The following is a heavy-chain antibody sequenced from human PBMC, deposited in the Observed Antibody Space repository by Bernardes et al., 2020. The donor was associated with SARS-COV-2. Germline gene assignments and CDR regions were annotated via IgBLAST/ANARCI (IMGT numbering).Heavy chain of an antibody. CDR1: GFTFTSYD. D-gene: IGHD3-10*01. J-gene: IGHJ3*01. Sequence: GGSLRLSCATSGFTFTSYDMNWVRQAPGKGLEWVSFISSSSSYIFYGDSVKGRFTISRDDAKSSFYLQMNDLRVEDTAIYYCARSDRGGIDYWGQGQWSTSL. CDR2: ISSSSSYI. V-gene: IGHV3-21*06. CDR3: ARSDRGGIDY.